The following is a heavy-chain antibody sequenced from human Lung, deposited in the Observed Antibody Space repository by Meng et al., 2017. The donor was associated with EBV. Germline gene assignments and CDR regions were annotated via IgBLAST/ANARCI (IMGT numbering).Heavy chain of an antibody. J-gene: IGHJ2*01. D-gene: IGHD5-12*01. CDR2: ISSSSDFI. CDR3: ARDGGGYDFWSFDL. Sequence: QLVESGGXLVKPGXSLRLSXAXSGFTSSSYSMNWIRQPPGKGLEWVASISSSSDFIYYADAVRGRFTISRDNAKNSLYLQMNSLRGEDTAVYYCARDGGGYDFWSFDLCGRGTLCNVSS. V-gene: IGHV3-21*01. CDR1: GFTSSSYS.